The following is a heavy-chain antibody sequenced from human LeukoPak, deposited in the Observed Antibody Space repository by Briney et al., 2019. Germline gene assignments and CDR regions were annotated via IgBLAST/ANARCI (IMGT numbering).Heavy chain of an antibody. D-gene: IGHD3-22*01. V-gene: IGHV3-30*02. CDR3: AKLLYYYDSSQPY. J-gene: IGHJ4*02. CDR1: GFTFSSYG. Sequence: GGSLRLSCAASGFTFSSYGMHWVRQAPGKGLEWVAFIWYDGNNKYYADSVKGRFTISRDNSKNTLYLQMNSLRAEDTAVYYCAKLLYYYDSSQPYWGQGTLVTVSS. CDR2: IWYDGNNK.